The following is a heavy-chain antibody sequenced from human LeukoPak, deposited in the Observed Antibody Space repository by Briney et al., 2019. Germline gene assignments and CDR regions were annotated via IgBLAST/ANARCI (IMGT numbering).Heavy chain of an antibody. V-gene: IGHV1-3*01. Sequence: ASVKVSCKASGYTFTTYAVHWVRQAPGQRLEWMGWINAGNGDARYSQKFQGRVTITRDTSASTAYMDLNSLRAEDTAVYYCAKDSSTRWGDIWGQGTMVTVSS. CDR3: AKDSSTRWGDI. CDR1: GYTFTTYA. D-gene: IGHD6-13*01. J-gene: IGHJ3*02. CDR2: INAGNGDA.